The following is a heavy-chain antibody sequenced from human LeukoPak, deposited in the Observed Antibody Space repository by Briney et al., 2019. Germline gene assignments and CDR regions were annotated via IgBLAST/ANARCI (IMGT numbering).Heavy chain of an antibody. CDR2: IYGGGST. CDR1: GFTVGSNY. J-gene: IGHJ4*02. Sequence: QTGGSLRLSCAASGFTVGSNYMSWLRQAPGKGLEGVSVIYGGGSTYYADSVKGRFTISRDNSKNTLYLQMNSLRAEDTAVYYCARDKLVGATIFDYWGQGTLVTVSS. V-gene: IGHV3-66*01. CDR3: ARDKLVGATIFDY. D-gene: IGHD1-26*01.